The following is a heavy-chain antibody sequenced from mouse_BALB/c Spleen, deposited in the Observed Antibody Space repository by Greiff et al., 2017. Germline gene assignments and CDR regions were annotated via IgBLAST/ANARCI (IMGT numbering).Heavy chain of an antibody. CDR1: GFAFSSYD. Sequence: EVKLVESGGGLVKPGGSLKLSCAASGFAFSSYDMSWVRQTPEKRLEWVAYISSGGGSTYYPDTVKGRFTISRDNAKNTLYLQMRSLKSEDTAMYYCARQRRSIYYDYLYYFDYWGQGTTLTVSS. V-gene: IGHV5-12-1*01. J-gene: IGHJ2*01. D-gene: IGHD2-4*01. CDR2: ISSGGGST. CDR3: ARQRRSIYYDYLYYFDY.